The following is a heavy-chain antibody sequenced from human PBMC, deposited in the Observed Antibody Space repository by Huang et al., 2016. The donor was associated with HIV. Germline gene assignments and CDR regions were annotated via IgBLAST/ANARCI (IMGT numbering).Heavy chain of an antibody. Sequence: QVQLVQSGAEVKKPGASVKVSCKVSGYTLTDLSRHWVRQAPGKGLEWMVGVARELGETNYAQNFQGRVTMTEETSTDTAYMELNSLRSEDTAVYYCATGVDTYYDIWGQGTMVIASS. CDR2: VARELGET. D-gene: IGHD3-10*01. CDR3: ATGVDTYYDI. CDR1: GYTLTDLS. V-gene: IGHV1-24*01. J-gene: IGHJ3*02.